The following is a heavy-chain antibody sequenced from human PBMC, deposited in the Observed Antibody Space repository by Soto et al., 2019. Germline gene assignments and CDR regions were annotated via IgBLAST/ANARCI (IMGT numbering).Heavy chain of an antibody. CDR2: ISDGDGRT. J-gene: IGHJ4*02. CDR1: GFTFSRYA. Sequence: GGSLRLSCAASGFTFSRYAMNWVRQAPGKGLEWISTISDGDGRTYYADSVKGRFTISRDNSQNMVYLQMSSLRAEDTGAYYCLRGNTGYGNFDSWGQGTLVTV. D-gene: IGHD5-12*01. CDR3: LRGNTGYGNFDS. V-gene: IGHV3-23*01.